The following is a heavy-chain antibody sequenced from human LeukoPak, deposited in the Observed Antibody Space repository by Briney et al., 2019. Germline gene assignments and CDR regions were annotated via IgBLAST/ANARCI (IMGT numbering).Heavy chain of an antibody. CDR1: GFTFSSYW. J-gene: IGHJ6*02. V-gene: IGHV3-7*01. CDR3: TRDLMDYDVSTGLHHYYMDV. CDR2: IKQDGSEK. D-gene: IGHD3-9*01. Sequence: PGGSLRLSCAASGFTFSSYWMSWVRQAPGKGLEWVANIKQDGSEKYYVDPVKRRFTISRDNAKNTLYLQMNTLRVEGTAVYYCTRDLMDYDVSTGLHHYYMDVWGQGTTVTVSS.